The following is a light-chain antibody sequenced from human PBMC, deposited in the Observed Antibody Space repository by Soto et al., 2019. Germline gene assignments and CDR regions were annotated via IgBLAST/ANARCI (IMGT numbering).Light chain of an antibody. CDR1: QSVSSGY. CDR2: GAS. J-gene: IGKJ4*01. Sequence: EIVLTQSPGTLSLSPGERATLSCRASQSVSSGYLAWYQQKPGQAPRLLMYGASSRATGIPDRFSGSGSGTDFTLTISRLEPEDFAVYYCQQYGSSPLTFGGGNKVEIK. CDR3: QQYGSSPLT. V-gene: IGKV3-20*01.